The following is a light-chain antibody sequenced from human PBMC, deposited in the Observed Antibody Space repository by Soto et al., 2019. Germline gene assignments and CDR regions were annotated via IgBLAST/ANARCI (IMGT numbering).Light chain of an antibody. J-gene: IGKJ1*01. CDR2: GAS. CDR3: QQYNNWPLT. Sequence: EIVMTQSPATLSVSPGERATLSCRASQSVSSNLAWYQPKPGQAPWLLIYGASTRATGIPARFSGSGSGTEFTLTISSLQSVDFAVYYCQQYNNWPLTFGQGTKVEIK. CDR1: QSVSSN. V-gene: IGKV3-15*01.